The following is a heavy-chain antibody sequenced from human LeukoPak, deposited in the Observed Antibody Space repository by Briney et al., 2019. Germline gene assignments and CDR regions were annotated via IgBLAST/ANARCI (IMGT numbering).Heavy chain of an antibody. Sequence: GGSLRLSCAASGFTFSSYEMNWVRQAPGKGLEWVSYISSSGSTIYYADSVKGRFTISRDNTKNTLYLQMNSLRGEDTAVYYCAKDYSSGWYESWFDPWGQGTLVAVSS. V-gene: IGHV3-48*03. D-gene: IGHD6-19*01. CDR2: ISSSGSTI. CDR1: GFTFSSYE. J-gene: IGHJ5*02. CDR3: AKDYSSGWYESWFDP.